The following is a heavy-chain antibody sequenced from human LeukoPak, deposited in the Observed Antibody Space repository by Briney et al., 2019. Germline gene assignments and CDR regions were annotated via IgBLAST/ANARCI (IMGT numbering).Heavy chain of an antibody. D-gene: IGHD2/OR15-2a*01. CDR2: INHSGST. J-gene: IGHJ3*02. V-gene: IGHV4-34*01. Sequence: SETLSLTCAVYGGSFSGYYWSWIRQPPGKGLEWIGEINHSGSTNYNPSHKSRVTISVDTSKNQFSLKLSSVTAADTAVYYCAYFQNDAFDIWGQGTMVTVSS. CDR1: GGSFSGYY. CDR3: AYFQNDAFDI.